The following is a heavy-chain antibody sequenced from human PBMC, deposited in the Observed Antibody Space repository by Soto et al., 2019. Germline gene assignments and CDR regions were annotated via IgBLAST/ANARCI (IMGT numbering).Heavy chain of an antibody. CDR3: ATKWPRRGSWDY. CDR2: IIPIFGTA. Sequence: ASVKVSCKASGGTFSSYAISWVRQAPGQGLEWMGGIIPIFGTANYAQKFQGRVTITADKSRSTAYMELSSLRSEDTAVYYCATKWPRRGSWDYWGQGTLVTVSS. V-gene: IGHV1-69*06. J-gene: IGHJ4*02. CDR1: GGTFSSYA. D-gene: IGHD5-12*01.